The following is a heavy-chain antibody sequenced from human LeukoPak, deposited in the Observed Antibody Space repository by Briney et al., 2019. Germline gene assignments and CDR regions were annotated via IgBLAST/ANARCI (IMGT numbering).Heavy chain of an antibody. Sequence: ASVKVSCKASGYTFTGYYMHWVRQALGQGLEWMGWINPNSGGTNYAQKFQGRVTMTRDTSISTAFMELSRLRSDDTAVYYCARPYSSSWYRYYFDYWGQGTLVTVSS. V-gene: IGHV1-2*02. J-gene: IGHJ4*02. CDR3: ARPYSSSWYRYYFDY. CDR2: INPNSGGT. CDR1: GYTFTGYY. D-gene: IGHD6-13*01.